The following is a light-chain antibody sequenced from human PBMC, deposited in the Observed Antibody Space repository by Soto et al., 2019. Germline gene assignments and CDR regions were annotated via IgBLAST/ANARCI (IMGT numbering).Light chain of an antibody. CDR3: QVWDRSSDHVV. CDR1: KSGSKS. J-gene: IGLJ2*01. CDR2: YDS. V-gene: IGLV3-21*04. Sequence: SYELTQPPSVSVAPGKTARITCGGNKSGSKSVHWYQQKPGQAPVLVIYYDSDRPSGIPERFSGSNSGNTATLTISRVEAGDEADYYCQVWDRSSDHVVFGGGTKLTVL.